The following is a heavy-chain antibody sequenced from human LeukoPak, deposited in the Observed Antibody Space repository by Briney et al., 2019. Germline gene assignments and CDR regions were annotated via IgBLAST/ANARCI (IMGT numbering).Heavy chain of an antibody. CDR1: GSIFTSYW. CDR3: ARQTDVVVVPAATYYYYGMDV. CDR2: IYPGDSDT. Sequence: GASLQISCKGSGSIFTSYWIGWGRRLPGKGLEGRGIIYPGDSDTRYSPSFQGQVTISADKSISIAYLQWSSLKASATAMYYCARQTDVVVVPAATYYYYGMDVWGQGTTVTVSS. D-gene: IGHD2-2*01. J-gene: IGHJ6*02. V-gene: IGHV5-51*01.